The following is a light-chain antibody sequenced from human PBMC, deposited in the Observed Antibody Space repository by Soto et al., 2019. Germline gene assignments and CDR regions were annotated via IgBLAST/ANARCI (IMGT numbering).Light chain of an antibody. CDR2: DNN. CDR3: GTWDSSLSAVV. J-gene: IGLJ2*01. Sequence: QSALTQPPSVSAAPGQKVTISRSGSSSNIGTYYVSWYQHVPGTAPKLLIYDNNERPSGIPDRFCGSKSGTSATLGITGLQTEDGADYHCGTWDSSLSAVVFGGGTQLTVL. CDR1: SSNIGTYY. V-gene: IGLV1-51*01.